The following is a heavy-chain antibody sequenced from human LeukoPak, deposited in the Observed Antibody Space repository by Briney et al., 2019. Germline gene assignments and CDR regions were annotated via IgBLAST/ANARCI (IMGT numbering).Heavy chain of an antibody. CDR1: GGSFSGYY. D-gene: IGHD4-17*01. CDR3: ARARSGRRLGNWFDP. Sequence: SETLSLTCAVYGGSFSGYYWSWIRQSPGKGLEWIGEINHSGSTNYSPSLKSRVTISVDTSKNQFSLKLSSVTAADTAVYYCARARSGRRLGNWFDPWGQGTLVTVSS. CDR2: INHSGST. J-gene: IGHJ5*02. V-gene: IGHV4-34*01.